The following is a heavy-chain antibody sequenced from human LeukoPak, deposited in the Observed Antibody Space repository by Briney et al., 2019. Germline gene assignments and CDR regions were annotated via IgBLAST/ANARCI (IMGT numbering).Heavy chain of an antibody. Sequence: PSETLSLTCSVSDGSISTFYWSWTRQPPGKGLEWIGHIYYSGTTNYNPSLKSRVTISTDTSKNQFSLKLSSVTAADTAIYYCARKTALSGDYDWFDPWGQGTLVTVSS. CDR3: ARKTALSGDYDWFDP. J-gene: IGHJ5*02. CDR2: IYYSGTT. D-gene: IGHD4-17*01. CDR1: DGSISTFY. V-gene: IGHV4-59*01.